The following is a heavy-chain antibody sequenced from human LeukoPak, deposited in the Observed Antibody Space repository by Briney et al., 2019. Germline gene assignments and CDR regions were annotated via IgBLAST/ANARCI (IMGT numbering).Heavy chain of an antibody. CDR1: GYTFTGYY. CDR2: INPNSGGT. V-gene: IGHV1-2*02. Sequence: GASVKVSCKASGYTFTGYYMHWVRQAPGQGLEWMGWINPNSGGTNYAQKFQGRVTMTRDTSISTAYMELSRLRSDDTAVYYCARYYYDSSGYYYGYFDYWGQGTLVTVSS. J-gene: IGHJ4*02. D-gene: IGHD3-22*01. CDR3: ARYYYDSSGYYYGYFDY.